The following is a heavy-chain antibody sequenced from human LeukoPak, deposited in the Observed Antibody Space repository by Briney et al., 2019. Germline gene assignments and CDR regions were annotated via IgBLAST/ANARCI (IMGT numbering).Heavy chain of an antibody. Sequence: GRSLRLSCAASGFTFSSYWMTWVRQAPGKGLEWVANIKQDGSEKNYVDSVKGRFTISRDNAKNSLYLQMNSLRAEDTAVYYCARRRCSSTSCFEDYWGQGTLVTVSS. J-gene: IGHJ4*02. CDR1: GFTFSSYW. D-gene: IGHD2-2*01. CDR3: ARRRCSSTSCFEDY. CDR2: IKQDGSEK. V-gene: IGHV3-7*01.